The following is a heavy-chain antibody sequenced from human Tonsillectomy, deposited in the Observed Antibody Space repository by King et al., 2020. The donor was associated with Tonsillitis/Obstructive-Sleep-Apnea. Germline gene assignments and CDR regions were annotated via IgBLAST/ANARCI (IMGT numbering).Heavy chain of an antibody. V-gene: IGHV3-30*04. J-gene: IGHJ6*03. CDR3: VYSVSYYYMSV. Sequence: VQLVESGGGVVQPGRSLRLSCAASGFTFSSYAMHWVRQAPGKGLEWVAVISYDGSNTYYADSVKGRFTISRDNSKNTLYLQLNSLRAEDTAVYYCVYSVSYYYMSVWGKGTTVTVPS. CDR2: ISYDGSNT. CDR1: GFTFSSYA. D-gene: IGHD2-21*01.